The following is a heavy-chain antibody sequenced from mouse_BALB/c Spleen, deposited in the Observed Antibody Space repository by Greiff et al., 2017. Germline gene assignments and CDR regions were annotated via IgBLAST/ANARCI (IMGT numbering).Heavy chain of an antibody. V-gene: IGHV5-17*02. CDR1: GFTFSSFG. J-gene: IGHJ4*01. Sequence: DVKLVESGGGLVQPGGSRKLSCAASGFTFSSFGMHWVRQAPEKGLEWVAYISSGSSTIYYADTVKGRFTISRDNPKNTLFLQMTSLRSEDTAMYYCARGHYGDYYAMDYWGQGTSVTVSS. CDR3: ARGHYGDYYAMDY. CDR2: ISSGSSTI. D-gene: IGHD1-2*01.